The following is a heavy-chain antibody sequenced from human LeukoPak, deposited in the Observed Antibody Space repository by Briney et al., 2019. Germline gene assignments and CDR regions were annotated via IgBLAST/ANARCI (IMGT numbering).Heavy chain of an antibody. Sequence: PSETLSLTCTVSGGSISSYYWSWIRQSPGKGLEWIGYIYYSGSTNYNPSLKSRVTISVDTSKNQFSLKLSSVTAADTAVYYCAREIHSSSWYSYYYYYYMDVWGKGTTVTVSS. CDR3: AREIHSSSWYSYYYYYYMDV. J-gene: IGHJ6*03. CDR1: GGSISSYY. CDR2: IYYSGST. D-gene: IGHD6-13*01. V-gene: IGHV4-59*01.